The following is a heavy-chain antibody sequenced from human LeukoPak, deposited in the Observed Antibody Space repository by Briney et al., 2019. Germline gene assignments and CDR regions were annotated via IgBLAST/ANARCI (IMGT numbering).Heavy chain of an antibody. Sequence: PGRSLRLSCAASGFNLDGYAMHWVRQAPGKGLEWVSGITWNSGYIVYADSVKGRSTISRDNAKNSLYLQMHSLRAEDTAFYYCAKDGSPTTVNPNYFYMDVWGKGTTVIVSS. D-gene: IGHD4-17*01. V-gene: IGHV3-9*01. CDR3: AKDGSPTTVNPNYFYMDV. J-gene: IGHJ6*03. CDR1: GFNLDGYA. CDR2: ITWNSGYI.